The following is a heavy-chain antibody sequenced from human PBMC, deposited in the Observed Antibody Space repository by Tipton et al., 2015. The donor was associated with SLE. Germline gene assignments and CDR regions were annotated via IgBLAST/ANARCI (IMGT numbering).Heavy chain of an antibody. CDR2: IHPSGGTT. CDR3: GRWDRETWVDY. CDR1: GYTFTSYY. D-gene: IGHD5-24*01. V-gene: IGHV1-46*03. J-gene: IGHJ4*02. Sequence: QLVQSGAEVKKPGASVKVSCKASGYTFTSYYMHWVRQAPGQGLEWMGIIHPSGGTTSYAQKFQGRVTMTRDTSTSTVYMELSSLRSEDTAIYYCGRWDRETWVDYWGQGTLVTVSS.